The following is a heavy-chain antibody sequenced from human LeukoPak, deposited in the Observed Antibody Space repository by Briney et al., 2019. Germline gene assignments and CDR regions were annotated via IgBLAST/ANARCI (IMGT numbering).Heavy chain of an antibody. V-gene: IGHV4-34*01. J-gene: IGHJ4*02. CDR3: ARRYFDY. CDR1: GGSFSGYY. Sequence: SETLSHTCAVYGGSFSGYYWSWIRQPPGKGLEWIGEINHSGSTNYNPSLKSRVTISVDTSKNQFSLKLSSVTAADTAVYYCARRYFDYWGQGTLVTVSS. CDR2: INHSGST.